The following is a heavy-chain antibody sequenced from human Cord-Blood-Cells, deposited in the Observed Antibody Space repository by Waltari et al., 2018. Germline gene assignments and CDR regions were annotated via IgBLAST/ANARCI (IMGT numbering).Heavy chain of an antibody. CDR3: ARVGIVGATGDFDY. CDR1: RGAFSGYY. Sequence: QVQLQQWGAGLLKPSETLSLTCAAYRGAFSGYYWNQNRPPPGTGLEWIGEINHSGSTNYNPSLKSRVTISVDTSKTQFSLKLSSVTAADTAVYYCARVGIVGATGDFDYWGQGTLVTVSS. V-gene: IGHV4-34*01. D-gene: IGHD1-26*01. J-gene: IGHJ4*02. CDR2: INHSGST.